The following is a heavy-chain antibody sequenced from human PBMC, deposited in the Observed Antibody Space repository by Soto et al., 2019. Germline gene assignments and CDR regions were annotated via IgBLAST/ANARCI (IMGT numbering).Heavy chain of an antibody. J-gene: IGHJ6*02. CDR2: ISSSSSYI. CDR1: GFTFSSYS. CDR3: VSPIRIGLGQVDYGMDV. Sequence: SGGSLRLSCAASGFTFSSYSMNWVRQAPGKGLEWVSSISSSSSYIYYADSVKGRFTISRDNAKNSLYLQMNSLRAEDTAVYYCVSPIRIGLGQVDYGMDVWGQGTTVTVSS. V-gene: IGHV3-21*01.